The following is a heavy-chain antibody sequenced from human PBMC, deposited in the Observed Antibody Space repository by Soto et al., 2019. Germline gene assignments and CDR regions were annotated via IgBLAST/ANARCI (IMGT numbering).Heavy chain of an antibody. D-gene: IGHD2-2*01. CDR1: GFTFSSYA. CDR2: ISSSGDRT. J-gene: IGHJ4*02. Sequence: EVQLLESGGGLVQPGGSLRLSCAASGFTFSSYAMNWVRQAPGKGLEWVSAISSSGDRTYYADSVKGRFTISRDNSKNALYLQVNSLIADDTAVYYCAKSNLSCSGTSCYVFDFWGQGTLVTVSS. V-gene: IGHV3-23*01. CDR3: AKSNLSCSGTSCYVFDF.